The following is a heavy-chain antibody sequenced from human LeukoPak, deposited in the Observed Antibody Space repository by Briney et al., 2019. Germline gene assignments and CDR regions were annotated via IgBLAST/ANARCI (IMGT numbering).Heavy chain of an antibody. CDR1: GFTFSDAW. Sequence: GGSLRLSCAASGFTFSDAWMTWLRQAPGKELEWVGLVKSKANGGTTHYAAPVKGRFTLSRDDSKSTLFLQMNSLKTEDTAVYFCAREVSGAHPYWGQGTLVTVSS. V-gene: IGHV3-15*01. CDR3: AREVSGAHPY. D-gene: IGHD1-26*01. J-gene: IGHJ4*02. CDR2: VKSKANGGTT.